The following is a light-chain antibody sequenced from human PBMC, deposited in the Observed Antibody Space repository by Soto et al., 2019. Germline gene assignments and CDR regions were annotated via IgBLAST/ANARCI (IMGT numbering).Light chain of an antibody. J-gene: IGKJ1*01. Sequence: DIQMTQSPSTLSASVGDRVTITCRASQTIDSWLAWYQQRPGQPPNLLIYKASTLASGVPSRFRGSGSGTEFTLTINSLQPDDFATYYCQQYHIYSGTFGQGTKVDNK. CDR1: QTIDSW. V-gene: IGKV1-5*03. CDR3: QQYHIYSGT. CDR2: KAS.